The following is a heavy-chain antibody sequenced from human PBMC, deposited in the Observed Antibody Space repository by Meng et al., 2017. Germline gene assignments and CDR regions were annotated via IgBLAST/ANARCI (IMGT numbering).Heavy chain of an antibody. D-gene: IGHD3-3*01. J-gene: IGHJ4*02. V-gene: IGHV4-61*01. CDR2: IYYSGST. Sequence: PQGLGPGLVRPVDTLARHCTFSGSSVSSGSYYWSWIRQPPGKGLEWIGYIYYSGSTNYKPSLKSRVTISVDTSKNQFSLKLSSGTAADTAVYYCAREAIFGVAPGALDYWGQGTLVTVSS. CDR3: AREAIFGVAPGALDY. CDR1: GSSVSSGSYY.